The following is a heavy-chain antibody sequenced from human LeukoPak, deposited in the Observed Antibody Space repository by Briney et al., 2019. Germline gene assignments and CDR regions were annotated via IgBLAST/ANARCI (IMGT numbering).Heavy chain of an antibody. J-gene: IGHJ4*02. CDR2: INPNSGGT. V-gene: IGHV1-2*02. Sequence: ASVKVSCKASGYTFTSYGISWVRQAPGQGLEWMGWINPNSGGTNYAQKFQGRVTMTRDTSISTAYMELSRLRSDDTAVYYCARDLVWPKSYYFDYWGQGTLVTVSS. CDR3: ARDLVWPKSYYFDY. D-gene: IGHD3-16*01. CDR1: GYTFTSYG.